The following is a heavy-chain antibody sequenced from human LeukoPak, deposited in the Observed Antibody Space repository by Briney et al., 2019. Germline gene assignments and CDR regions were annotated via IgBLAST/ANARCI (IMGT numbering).Heavy chain of an antibody. CDR2: IYPSGST. CDR1: GGSISSSNW. D-gene: IGHD3-10*01. CDR3: ARDRVFVTMIRAHAFDI. V-gene: IGHV4-4*02. J-gene: IGHJ3*02. Sequence: SGTLSLTCAVSGGSISSSNWWSWVRQPPGKGLEWIGEIYPSGSTNYNPSLKSRVTISVDKSKNLFSLKLSSVTAADTAVYYCARDRVFVTMIRAHAFDIWGQGTMVTVSS.